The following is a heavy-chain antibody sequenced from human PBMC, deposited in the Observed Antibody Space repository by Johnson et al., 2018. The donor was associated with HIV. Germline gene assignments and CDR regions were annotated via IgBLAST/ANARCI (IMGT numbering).Heavy chain of an antibody. CDR2: LYSDGGT. V-gene: IGHV3-66*02. Sequence: EVQLVESGGGLVQPGGSLRLSCAASGFTVSSNYMSRVRQAPGKGLEWVSVLYSDGGTYYADSVKGRFTISRDNSKNTLYLQMNSLRPEDTAVYYCARDGRDLVTRGSFDVWGQGTVVTVSS. CDR1: GFTVSSNY. J-gene: IGHJ3*01. D-gene: IGHD3-9*01. CDR3: ARDGRDLVTRGSFDV.